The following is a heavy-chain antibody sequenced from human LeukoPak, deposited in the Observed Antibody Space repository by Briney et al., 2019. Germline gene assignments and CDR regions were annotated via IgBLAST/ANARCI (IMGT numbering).Heavy chain of an antibody. Sequence: GGSLRLSCAASGFTFSSDWMHWVRQAPGKGLVWVSRINSDRSSTRYADSVKGRFTISRDNAKNTLYLQMNSLRAEDTAVYYCARENWGSSFDYWGQGTLVTVSS. J-gene: IGHJ4*02. V-gene: IGHV3-74*01. CDR1: GFTFSSDW. D-gene: IGHD7-27*01. CDR3: ARENWGSSFDY. CDR2: INSDRSST.